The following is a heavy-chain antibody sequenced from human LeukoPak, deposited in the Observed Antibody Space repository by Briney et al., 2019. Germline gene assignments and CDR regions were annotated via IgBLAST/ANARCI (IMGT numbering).Heavy chain of an antibody. Sequence: SETLSLTCTVSGGSISNYYWSWIRRPPGKGLEWIGYIYYSGLTSYNPSLKSRVSISVDTSNNRFSLKLSSVTAADTAVYYCARRGLGVYYYYYAMDVWGQGTAVTVSS. J-gene: IGHJ6*02. D-gene: IGHD3-16*01. V-gene: IGHV4-59*08. CDR3: ARRGLGVYYYYYAMDV. CDR2: IYYSGLT. CDR1: GGSISNYY.